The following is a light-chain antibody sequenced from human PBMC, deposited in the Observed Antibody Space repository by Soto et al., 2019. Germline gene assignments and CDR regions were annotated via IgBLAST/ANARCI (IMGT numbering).Light chain of an antibody. CDR2: GAS. CDR3: QQGYSAPLS. Sequence: DIQMTQSPPSLSASVGDRVTITCRASQSISTFLNWYQQIPGKAPNLLIYGASILQGGVPSRFSGSGSGTDFTLTITSLQPEDSATYYCQQGYSAPLSFGQGTKLGIK. CDR1: QSISTF. V-gene: IGKV1-39*01. J-gene: IGKJ2*01.